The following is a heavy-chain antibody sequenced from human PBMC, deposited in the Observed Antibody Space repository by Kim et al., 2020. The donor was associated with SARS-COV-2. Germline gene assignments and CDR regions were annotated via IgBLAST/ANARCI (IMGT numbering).Heavy chain of an antibody. V-gene: IGHV1-24*01. J-gene: IGHJ4*02. CDR2: FDPEDGET. CDR3: ATLDSSGYYKEYYFDY. D-gene: IGHD3-22*01. Sequence: ASVKVSCKVSGYTLTELSMHWVRQAPGKGLEWMGGFDPEDGETIYAQKFQGRVTMTEATSTDTAYMDLSSLRSEDTAVYYCATLDSSGYYKEYYFDYWGQGTLGTVSS. CDR1: GYTLTELS.